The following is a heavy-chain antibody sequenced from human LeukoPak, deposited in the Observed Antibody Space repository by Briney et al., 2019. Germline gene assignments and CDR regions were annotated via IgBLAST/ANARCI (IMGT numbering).Heavy chain of an antibody. CDR1: GYTFTSYG. CDR2: INADNANT. J-gene: IGHJ2*01. CDR3: ARSWYFDL. V-gene: IGHV1-3*01. Sequence: ASVTVSCKASGYTFTSYGISWVRQAPGQRLEWMGWINADNANTKYSQKFQGRVTITRDTSASTAFMELSSLRSEDTAVYYCARSWYFDLWGRGTLVTVSS.